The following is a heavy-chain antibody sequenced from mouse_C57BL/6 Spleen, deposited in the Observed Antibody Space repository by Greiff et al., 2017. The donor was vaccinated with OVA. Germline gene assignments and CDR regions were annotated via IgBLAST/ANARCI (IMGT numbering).Heavy chain of an antibody. Sequence: VQLQQSGAELARPGASVKMSCKASGYTFTSYTMHWVKQRPGQGLEWIGYINPSSGYTKYNQKFKDKATLTADKSSSTAYMQLSSLTSEDSAVYYCARSLSLDFDYWGQGTTLTVSS. J-gene: IGHJ2*01. CDR3: ARSLSLDFDY. CDR2: INPSSGYT. V-gene: IGHV1-4*01. CDR1: GYTFTSYT.